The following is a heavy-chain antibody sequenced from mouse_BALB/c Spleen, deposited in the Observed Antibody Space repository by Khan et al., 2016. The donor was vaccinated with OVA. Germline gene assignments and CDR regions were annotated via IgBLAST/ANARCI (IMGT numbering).Heavy chain of an antibody. V-gene: IGHV1-9*01. Sequence: QVQLQQSGAELMKPGASVKISCKASGYTFSSYWIEWVKQRPGHGLEWIGEILPGSGNNNFNENVKGKATFATDTSSNTAYMQLSSLTSEDSAVYEVARWDDNGSSAWFGYWGQGTLVTVSA. CDR3: ARWDDNGSSAWFGY. CDR2: ILPGSGNN. CDR1: GYTFSSYW. J-gene: IGHJ3*01. D-gene: IGHD4-1*01.